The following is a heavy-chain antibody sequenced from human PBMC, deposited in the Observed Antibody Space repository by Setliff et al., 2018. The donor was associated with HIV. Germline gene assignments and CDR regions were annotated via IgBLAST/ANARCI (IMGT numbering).Heavy chain of an antibody. Sequence: SGPTLVNPTQTLTLTCTFSGFSLSTSGVGVVWIRQPPGKALEWLALIYWDDDKRYSPSLKSRLTITKDTSKNQVVLTMTNMDPVDTATYYCARISATHYDFWSGSIDYWGQGTLVTVSS. V-gene: IGHV2-5*02. CDR1: GFSLSTSGVG. J-gene: IGHJ4*02. CDR2: IYWDDDK. CDR3: ARISATHYDFWSGSIDY. D-gene: IGHD3-3*01.